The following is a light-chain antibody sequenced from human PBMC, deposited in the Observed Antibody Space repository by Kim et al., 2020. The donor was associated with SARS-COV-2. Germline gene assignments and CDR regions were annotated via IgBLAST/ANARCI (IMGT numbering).Light chain of an antibody. Sequence: QSALTQPASVSGSPGQSITISCTGSSSDIGAYHFVSWFQQHPGKAPKLMIYDVSKWPSGISNRFSGSKSGNTASLTISGLQAEDEADYYCSSYSGGDTWVFGGGTKLTVL. CDR1: SSDIGAYHF. CDR3: SSYSGGDTWV. J-gene: IGLJ3*02. CDR2: DVS. V-gene: IGLV2-14*03.